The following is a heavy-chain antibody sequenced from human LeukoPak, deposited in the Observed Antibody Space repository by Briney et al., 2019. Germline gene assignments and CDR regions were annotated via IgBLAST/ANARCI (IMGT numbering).Heavy chain of an antibody. D-gene: IGHD2-15*01. CDR1: GYTLTELS. Sequence: ASVKVSCKVSGYTLTELSMHWVRQAPGKGLEWMGGFDPEDGETIYAQKFQDRVTMTEDTSTDTAYMELSSLRSEDTAVYYCATSCSGGSCYSFGYWGQGTLVTVSS. J-gene: IGHJ4*02. V-gene: IGHV1-24*01. CDR2: FDPEDGET. CDR3: ATSCSGGSCYSFGY.